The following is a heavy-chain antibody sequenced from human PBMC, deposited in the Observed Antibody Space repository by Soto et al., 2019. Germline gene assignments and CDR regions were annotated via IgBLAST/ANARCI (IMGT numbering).Heavy chain of an antibody. CDR3: ARLVYDTRLNYMYFDF. CDR1: GVSIMIGNW. Sequence: SATLSLTCAVSGVSIMIGNWWTWVRKTPQSGLEYIGETFHDGTANYYPSFERRVAISVDTSKNQFSLKLTSVTAADTAIYFCARLVYDTRLNYMYFDFWGQGALVTVSS. D-gene: IGHD3-10*01. J-gene: IGHJ4*02. CDR2: TFHDGTA. V-gene: IGHV4-4*02.